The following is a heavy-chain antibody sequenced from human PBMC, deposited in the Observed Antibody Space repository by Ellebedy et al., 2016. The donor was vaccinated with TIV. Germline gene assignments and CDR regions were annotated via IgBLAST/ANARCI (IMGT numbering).Heavy chain of an antibody. D-gene: IGHD3-9*01. CDR3: ARGRPGLY. CDR2: IKQDGSEK. J-gene: IGHJ4*02. CDR1: GGSFSGYY. V-gene: IGHV3-7*01. Sequence: ETLSLXXAVYGGSFSGYYWSWVRQAPGKGLEWVANIKQDGSEKYYVDSVKGRFTISRDNAKNSLYLQMNSLRAEDTAVYYCARGRPGLYWGQGTLVTVSS.